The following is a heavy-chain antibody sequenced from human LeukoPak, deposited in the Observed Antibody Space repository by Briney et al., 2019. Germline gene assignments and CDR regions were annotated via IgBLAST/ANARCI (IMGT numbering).Heavy chain of an antibody. Sequence: SGGSLRLSCAASGFTVSSNYMSWVRQTPGKGLAWVSVLYSGGNTYYADSVKGRFTISRDNSKNMLFLQMNSLRAEDTDVYYCARVGRGDTYGYVDYWGQGTLVTVSS. J-gene: IGHJ4*02. CDR1: GFTVSSNY. D-gene: IGHD5-18*01. CDR3: ARVGRGDTYGYVDY. V-gene: IGHV3-66*01. CDR2: LYSGGNT.